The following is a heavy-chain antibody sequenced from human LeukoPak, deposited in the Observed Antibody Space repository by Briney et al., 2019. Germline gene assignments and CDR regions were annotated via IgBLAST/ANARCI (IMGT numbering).Heavy chain of an antibody. D-gene: IGHD3-10*01. Sequence: GASVKVSCKASGYTFTSYGISWVRQAPGQGLEWMGWISAYNGNTNYAQKLQGRVTMTTDTSTSTAYMELRSLRSDDTAVYYCARDLGSGSYYAPPVRYWGQGTLVTVSS. V-gene: IGHV1-18*01. CDR2: ISAYNGNT. J-gene: IGHJ4*02. CDR3: ARDLGSGSYYAPPVRY. CDR1: GYTFTSYG.